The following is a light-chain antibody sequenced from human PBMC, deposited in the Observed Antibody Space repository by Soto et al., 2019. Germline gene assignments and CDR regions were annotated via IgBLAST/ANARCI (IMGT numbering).Light chain of an antibody. Sequence: DIQLTQSPSFLSASVGDRVTITCRASQGISSYLVWYQQKPGKAPKLLIYAASTLQSGVPSRFGGSGSGTEFPLTISSLQPEDFATYYCQQLDSYPISFGQGTRLEIK. CDR3: QQLDSYPIS. CDR1: QGISSY. V-gene: IGKV1-9*01. CDR2: AAS. J-gene: IGKJ5*01.